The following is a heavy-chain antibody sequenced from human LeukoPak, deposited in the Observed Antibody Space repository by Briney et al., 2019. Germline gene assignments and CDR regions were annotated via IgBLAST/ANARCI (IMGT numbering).Heavy chain of an antibody. J-gene: IGHJ5*02. CDR3: ARVNYGDYVTPNWFDP. CDR1: GYTFTNYD. CDR2: MNPSSGST. Sequence: ASVTVSCKPSGYTFTNYDINWVRQAPGQGLEWMGWMNPSSGSTGYAQKFQGRVTMNRNTSISTAYMELSSLRSEDTAVYYCARVNYGDYVTPNWFDPWGQGTLVTVSS. D-gene: IGHD4-17*01. V-gene: IGHV1-8*01.